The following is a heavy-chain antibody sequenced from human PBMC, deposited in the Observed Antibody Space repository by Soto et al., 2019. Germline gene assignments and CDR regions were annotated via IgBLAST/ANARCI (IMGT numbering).Heavy chain of an antibody. D-gene: IGHD6-6*01. CDR1: GFTFSSYS. Sequence: EVQLVESGGGLVKPGGSLRPSCAASGFTFSSYSMNWVRQAPGKGLEWVSSISSSSSYIYYADSVKGRFTISRDNAKNSLYLQMNSLRAEDTAVYYCARQSSSSQGGGMDVWGQGTTVTVSS. CDR2: ISSSSSYI. V-gene: IGHV3-21*01. CDR3: ARQSSSSQGGGMDV. J-gene: IGHJ6*02.